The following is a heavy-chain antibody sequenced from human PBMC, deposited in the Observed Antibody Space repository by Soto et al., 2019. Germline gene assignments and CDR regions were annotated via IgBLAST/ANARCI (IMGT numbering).Heavy chain of an antibody. V-gene: IGHV3-7*01. D-gene: IGHD4-4*01. J-gene: IGHJ3*02. Sequence: EVQLVESGGGLVQPGGSLRLSCAASGFTFSSYWMTWVRQVPGKGLEWVAYINPDGSAKSYASSVKGRFTLSRDNAKNSLYLQMNSLRAEETAVYYCANPHPGNVAFHIWGQGTMVTVSS. CDR1: GFTFSSYW. CDR3: ANPHPGNVAFHI. CDR2: INPDGSAK.